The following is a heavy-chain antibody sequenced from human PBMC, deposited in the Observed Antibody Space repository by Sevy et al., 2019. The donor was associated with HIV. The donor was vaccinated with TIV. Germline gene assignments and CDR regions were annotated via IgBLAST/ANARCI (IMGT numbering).Heavy chain of an antibody. CDR1: GFTFSSYG. CDR3: AKTRYGGYSGADY. V-gene: IGHV3-33*06. J-gene: IGHJ4*02. CDR2: IWYDGSNK. Sequence: GGSLRLSCAASGFTFSSYGMHWVRQAPGKGLEWVEVIWYDGSNKYYADSVKGRLTISRDNSKNTLYRQMNGLRAEDEAGYYCAKTRYGGYSGADYWGQGTLVTVSS. D-gene: IGHD5-12*01.